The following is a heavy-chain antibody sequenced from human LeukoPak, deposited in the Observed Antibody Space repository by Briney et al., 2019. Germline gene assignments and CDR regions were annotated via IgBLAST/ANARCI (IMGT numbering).Heavy chain of an antibody. CDR3: ARRHKHYYQIDY. D-gene: IGHD1-26*01. J-gene: IGHJ4*02. V-gene: IGHV1-46*01. CDR2: VNPSGGST. Sequence: ASVKVSCKVSGYTLTELSMHWVRQPPGPGLEWMGMVNPSGGSTSYAQKFQGRVTMTRDTSTTTVYMELSSLRSDDTAVYYCARRHKHYYQIDYWGQGTLVTVSS. CDR1: GYTLTELS.